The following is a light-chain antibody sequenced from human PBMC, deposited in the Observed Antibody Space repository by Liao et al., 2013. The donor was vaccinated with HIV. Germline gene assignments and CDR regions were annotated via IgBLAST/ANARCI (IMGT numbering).Light chain of an antibody. V-gene: IGLV3-21*01. CDR1: NIGRNR. CDR3: QAWDSSTYV. J-gene: IGLJ1*01. CDR2: NDL. Sequence: SNVLTQPPSVSVAPGKTASMTCGGDNIGRNRVHWYLQKPGQAPTVVIYNDLYRPSGIPERISGSNSGNTATLTISGTQAMDEADYYCQAWDSSTYVFGTGTKVTVL.